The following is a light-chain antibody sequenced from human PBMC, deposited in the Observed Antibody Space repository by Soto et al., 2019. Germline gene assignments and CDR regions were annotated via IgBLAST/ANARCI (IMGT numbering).Light chain of an antibody. CDR2: DAS. Sequence: DIQMTQSPSTLSASVGDRVTINCRASQTISNWLAWYQQKPGKAPKLLIYDASILESGVPSRFSGSGSGTEFTLTISSLQPDDFATYYCQQYSSYSTLTFGGGTKVEIK. CDR3: QQYSSYSTLT. V-gene: IGKV1-5*01. J-gene: IGKJ4*01. CDR1: QTISNW.